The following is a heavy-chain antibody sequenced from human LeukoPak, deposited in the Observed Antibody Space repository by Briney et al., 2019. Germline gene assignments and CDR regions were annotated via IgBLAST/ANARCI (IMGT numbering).Heavy chain of an antibody. V-gene: IGHV4-31*03. CDR2: IYYSGST. CDR1: GGSISSGGYY. CDR3: AGRQGPPEYYDILTAFPQAEDY. J-gene: IGHJ4*02. D-gene: IGHD3-9*01. Sequence: PSETLSLTCTVSGGSISSGGYYWSWIRQHPGKGLEWIGYIYYSGSTYYNPSLKSRVTISVDTSKNQFSLKLSSVTAADTAVYYCAGRQGPPEYYDILTAFPQAEDYWGQGTLVTVSS.